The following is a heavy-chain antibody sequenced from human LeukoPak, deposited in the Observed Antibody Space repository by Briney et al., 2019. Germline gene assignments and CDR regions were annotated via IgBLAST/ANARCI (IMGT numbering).Heavy chain of an antibody. CDR3: ARDLKAVAGKPALNY. D-gene: IGHD6-19*01. CDR2: IYHSGST. V-gene: IGHV4-30-2*01. Sequence: PSQTLSLTCTVSGGSISSGGYYWSWIRQPPGKGLEWIGYIYHSGSTYYNPSLKSRVTISVDRSKNQFSLKLSSVTAADTAVYYCARDLKAVAGKPALNYWGQGTLVTVSS. J-gene: IGHJ4*02. CDR1: GGSISSGGYY.